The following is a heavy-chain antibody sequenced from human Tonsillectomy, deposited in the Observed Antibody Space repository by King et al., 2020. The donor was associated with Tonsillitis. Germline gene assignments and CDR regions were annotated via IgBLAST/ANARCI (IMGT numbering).Heavy chain of an antibody. V-gene: IGHV1-69*01. CDR1: GVTFSSYA. J-gene: IGHJ1*01. Sequence: QLVQSGAEVKKPGSSVKVSCKASGVTFSSYAITWVRQAPGQGLEWMGGIIPLFDTTNYAQIFQGRVNMTADESTNTAHMELSSLRPDDTAVYYCARGGGLVHTVMVGWHHGGQGTRVTVSS. CDR2: IIPLFDTT. CDR3: ARGGGLVHTVMVGWHH. D-gene: IGHD5-18*01.